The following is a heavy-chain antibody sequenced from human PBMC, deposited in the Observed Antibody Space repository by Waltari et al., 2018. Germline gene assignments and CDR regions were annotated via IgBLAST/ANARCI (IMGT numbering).Heavy chain of an antibody. CDR1: GGSFRGYY. J-gene: IGHJ6*02. V-gene: IGHV4-34*01. CDR2: INHSGST. Sequence: QVQLQLWGAGLLKPSETLSLTCAVYGGSFRGYYWSWIRQPPGKGLEWIGEINHSGSTNYNPSLKSRVTISVDTSKNQFSLKLSSVTAADTAVYYCARVLTVAARYYYYYGMDVWGQGTMVTVSS. D-gene: IGHD6-13*01. CDR3: ARVLTVAARYYYYYGMDV.